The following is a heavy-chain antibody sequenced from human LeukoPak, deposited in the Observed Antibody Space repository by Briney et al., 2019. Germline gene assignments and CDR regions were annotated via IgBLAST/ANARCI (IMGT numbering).Heavy chain of an antibody. CDR3: ARGESGLNWFDP. J-gene: IGHJ5*02. CDR2: IIPIFGTA. CDR1: GGTFSSYA. D-gene: IGHD5-12*01. Sequence: SVKVSCKASGGTFSSYAISWVRQAPGQGLEWMGGIIPIFGTANYAQKFQGRVAITTDESTSTAYMELSSLRSEDTAVYYCARGESGLNWFDPWGQGTLVTVSS. V-gene: IGHV1-69*05.